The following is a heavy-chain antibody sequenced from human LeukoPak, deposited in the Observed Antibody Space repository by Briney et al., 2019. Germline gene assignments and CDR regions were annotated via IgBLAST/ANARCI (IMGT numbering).Heavy chain of an antibody. J-gene: IGHJ6*04. Sequence: ASVKVSCKASGYTFTSYAMHWVRQAPGQRLEWMGWINAGNGNTKYSQKFQGRVTITRDTSASTAYMELSSLRSEDTAVYYCAREGPYFDPYRNYGMDVWGKGTTVTVSS. CDR2: INAGNGNT. V-gene: IGHV1-3*01. D-gene: IGHD3-9*01. CDR3: AREGPYFDPYRNYGMDV. CDR1: GYTFTSYA.